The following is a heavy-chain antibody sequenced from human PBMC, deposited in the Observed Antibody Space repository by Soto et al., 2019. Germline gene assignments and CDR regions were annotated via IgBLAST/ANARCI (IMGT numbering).Heavy chain of an antibody. Sequence: PSETLSLTCTVSGGSISSYHRSWIRQPPGKGLEWIGYIYYSGSTNYNPSLKSRVTISVDTSKNQFSLKLSSVTAADTAVYYCARELRFLEWLSGFDYWGQVTLVTVSS. J-gene: IGHJ4*02. D-gene: IGHD3-3*01. V-gene: IGHV4-59*12. CDR2: IYYSGST. CDR1: GGSISSYH. CDR3: ARELRFLEWLSGFDY.